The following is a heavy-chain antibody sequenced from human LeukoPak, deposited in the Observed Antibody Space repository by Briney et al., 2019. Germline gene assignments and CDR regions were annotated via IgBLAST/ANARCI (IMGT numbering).Heavy chain of an antibody. D-gene: IGHD3-10*01. Sequence: QSGGSLRLSCAASGFTFDDYAMHWVRQAPGKGLEWVSLISWDGGSTYYADSVKGRFTITRDNSKNTLYLQMNSLRAEDTAVYYCAKRRGYGSGSYYNGPNWFDHWGQGTLVTVSS. CDR2: ISWDGGST. CDR1: GFTFDDYA. J-gene: IGHJ5*02. V-gene: IGHV3-43D*03. CDR3: AKRRGYGSGSYYNGPNWFDH.